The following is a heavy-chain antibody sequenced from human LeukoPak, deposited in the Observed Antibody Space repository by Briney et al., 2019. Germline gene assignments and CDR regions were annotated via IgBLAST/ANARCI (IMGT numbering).Heavy chain of an antibody. Sequence: SETLSLTCAVYGGSFSGYYWSWIRQPPGKGLEWIGEINHSGSTNYNPSLKSRVTISVDTSKNQFSLRLSSVTAADTAVYYCARSNSYSSGWAPRRYFDYWGQGTLVTVSS. CDR1: GGSFSGYY. D-gene: IGHD6-19*01. CDR3: ARSNSYSSGWAPRRYFDY. J-gene: IGHJ4*02. CDR2: INHSGST. V-gene: IGHV4-34*01.